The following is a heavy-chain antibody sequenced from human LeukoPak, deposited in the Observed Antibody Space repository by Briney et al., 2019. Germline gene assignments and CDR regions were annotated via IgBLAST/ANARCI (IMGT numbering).Heavy chain of an antibody. V-gene: IGHV1-18*01. D-gene: IGHD3-22*01. CDR2: IIRNSVNT. CDR3: VRGGSSSGYDY. J-gene: IGHJ4*02. Sequence: EWIGWIIRNSVNTNYAQRLQGRVTLTTDTSTSTAYMELRSLRSDDTAVYYCVRGGSSSGYDYWGQGTLVTVSS.